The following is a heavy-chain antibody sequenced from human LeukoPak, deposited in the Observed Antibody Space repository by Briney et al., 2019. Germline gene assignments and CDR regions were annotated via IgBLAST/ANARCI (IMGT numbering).Heavy chain of an antibody. Sequence: SQTLSLTCAVSGGSISSGGYSWSWIRQPPGKGLEWIGYIYHSGSTYYNPSLKSRVTISVDRSKNQFSLKLSSVTAADTAVYYCARIVAAAGPYNWFDPWAREPWSPSPQ. CDR3: ARIVAAAGPYNWFDP. J-gene: IGHJ5*02. D-gene: IGHD6-13*01. V-gene: IGHV4-30-2*01. CDR2: IYHSGST. CDR1: GGSISSGGYS.